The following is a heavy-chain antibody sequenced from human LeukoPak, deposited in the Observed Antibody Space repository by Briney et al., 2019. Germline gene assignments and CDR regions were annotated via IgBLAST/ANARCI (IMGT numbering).Heavy chain of an antibody. CDR3: ASEIVVVPAATDWIDY. V-gene: IGHV3-21*01. CDR1: GFTFSSYS. J-gene: IGHJ4*02. CDR2: ISSSSSYI. Sequence: PGGSLRLSCAASGFTFSSYSMNWVRQAPGKGLEWVSSISSSSSYIYYADSVKGRFTISRDNAKNSLYLQTNSLRAEDTAVYYCASEIVVVPAATDWIDYWGQGTLVTVSS. D-gene: IGHD2-2*01.